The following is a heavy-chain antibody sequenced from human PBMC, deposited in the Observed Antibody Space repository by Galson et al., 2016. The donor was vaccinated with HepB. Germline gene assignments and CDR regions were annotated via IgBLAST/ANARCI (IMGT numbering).Heavy chain of an antibody. J-gene: IGHJ4*02. CDR3: ARGHLVVPFSFYFDY. CDR1: GDSVSSKSAA. V-gene: IGHV6-1*01. CDR2: TYXXSNWYS. Sequence: CAISGDSVSSKSAAWNWIRHSPSRGLEWLGRTYXXSNWYSDYAVSVKXRITINPDTSKNQFSLQLNSVTPEDTAVYYCARGHLVVPFSFYFDYWGQGSLVTVS. D-gene: IGHD2-15*01.